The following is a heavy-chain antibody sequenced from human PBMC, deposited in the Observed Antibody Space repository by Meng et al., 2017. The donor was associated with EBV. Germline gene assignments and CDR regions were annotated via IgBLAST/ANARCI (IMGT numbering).Heavy chain of an antibody. V-gene: IGHV1-18*01. CDR2: ISAYNGNT. CDR3: ARDGRLYDTPSPFDY. CDR1: GYTFTSYG. J-gene: IGHJ4*02. D-gene: IGHD3-22*01. Sequence: QVVKSGAEGKKPGASVKVSCKASGYTFTSYGISWVRQAPGQGLEWMGWISAYNGNTNYAQKLQGRVTMTTDTSTSTAYMELRSLRSDDTAVYYCARDGRLYDTPSPFDYWGQGTLVTVSS.